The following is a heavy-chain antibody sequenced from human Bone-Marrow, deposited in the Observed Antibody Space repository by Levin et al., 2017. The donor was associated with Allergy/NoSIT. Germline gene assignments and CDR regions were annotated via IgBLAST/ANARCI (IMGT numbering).Heavy chain of an antibody. CDR2: IYSDGTT. Sequence: SETLSLTCSVSGGSISSYYWSWFRQPPGKGLEWIGYIYSDGTTNYNPSLKSRVTISVDTSKNQFSLRLSSVTAADTAVYYCAKARYSTLFDFWGQGTLVSVSS. V-gene: IGHV4-59*01. CDR3: AKARYSTLFDF. D-gene: IGHD5-18*01. CDR1: GGSISSYY. J-gene: IGHJ4*02.